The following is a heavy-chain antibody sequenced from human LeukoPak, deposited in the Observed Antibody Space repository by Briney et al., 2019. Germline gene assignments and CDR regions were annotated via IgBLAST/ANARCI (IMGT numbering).Heavy chain of an antibody. V-gene: IGHV4-4*07. Sequence: SETLSLTCTVSGGSVNSYYLSWIRQPAGKTLEWIGRIYDGGSTNYNPSLKSRFTMSVDTSKNQISLKLKSVTAADTAVYYCARDSGTSGEVKFDPWGQGALVTVSS. J-gene: IGHJ5*02. CDR1: GGSVNSYY. CDR3: ARDSGTSGEVKFDP. CDR2: IYDGGST. D-gene: IGHD3-10*01.